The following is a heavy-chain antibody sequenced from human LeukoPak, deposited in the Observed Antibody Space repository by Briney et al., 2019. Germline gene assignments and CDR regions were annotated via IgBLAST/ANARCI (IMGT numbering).Heavy chain of an antibody. CDR3: ARGQLGYCSGGSCPFDY. J-gene: IGHJ4*02. V-gene: IGHV1-69*05. CDR1: GYSFTDYY. D-gene: IGHD2-15*01. Sequence: GASVKVSCKTSGYSFTDYYMHWVRQAPGQGLEWMGWIIPIFGTANYAQKFQGRVTITTDESTSTAYMELSSLRSEDTAVYYCARGQLGYCSGGSCPFDYWGQGTLVTVSS. CDR2: IIPIFGTA.